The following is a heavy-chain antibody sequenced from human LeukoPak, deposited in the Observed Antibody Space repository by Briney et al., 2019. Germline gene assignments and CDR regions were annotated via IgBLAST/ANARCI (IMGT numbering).Heavy chain of an antibody. CDR3: AREGWYGSRQEFDY. D-gene: IGHD6-19*01. V-gene: IGHV1-69*04. Sequence: VASVKVSCKASGGTFSSYAISWVRQAPGQGLEWMGRIIPILGIANYAQKFQGRVTITADKSTSTAYMELSSLRSEDTAVYYCAREGWYGSRQEFDYWGQGTLVTVSS. J-gene: IGHJ4*02. CDR2: IIPILGIA. CDR1: GGTFSSYA.